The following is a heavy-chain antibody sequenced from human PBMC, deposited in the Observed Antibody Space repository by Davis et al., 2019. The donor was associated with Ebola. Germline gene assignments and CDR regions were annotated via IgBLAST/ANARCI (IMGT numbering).Heavy chain of an antibody. CDR1: GGSISSSNW. J-gene: IGHJ4*02. D-gene: IGHD5-18*01. CDR2: IYHSGST. V-gene: IGHV4-4*02. CDR3: ARDFGNSYGYGFDY. Sequence: MPSETLSLTCAVSGGSISSSNWWSWVRQPPGKGLEWIGEIYHSGSTNYNPSLKSRVTISVDKSKNQFSLKLSSVTAADTAVYYCARDFGNSYGYGFDYWGQGTLVTVSS.